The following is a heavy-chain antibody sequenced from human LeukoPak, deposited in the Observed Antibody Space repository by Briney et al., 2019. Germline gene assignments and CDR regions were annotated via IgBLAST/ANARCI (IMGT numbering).Heavy chain of an antibody. CDR2: IYSAGDT. D-gene: IGHD2/OR15-2a*01. CDR1: GFTVGDNY. J-gene: IGHJ4*02. V-gene: IGHV3-53*01. Sequence: GGSLRLSCAASGFTVGDNYMSWVRQAPGKGLEWVSLIYSAGDTFYSDPVRGRFTISRDNSKNTLYLQMNSLRAEDTAFYYCARDSSSFPNYFDLWGQGTLVTVSS. CDR3: ARDSSSFPNYFDL.